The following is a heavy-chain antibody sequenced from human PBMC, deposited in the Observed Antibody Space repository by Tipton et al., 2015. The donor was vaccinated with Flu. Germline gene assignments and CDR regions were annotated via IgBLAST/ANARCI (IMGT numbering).Heavy chain of an antibody. D-gene: IGHD3-10*02. CDR3: ARLSFYDVDLKNFYFED. Sequence: TLSLTCTVSGGSVNSYFWSWIRQPPGKGLEWIGGISYSGNTYYNPSLKSRVVISVDTSKNQFSLKLTSVTAADTAIYYCARLSFYDVDLKNFYFEDWGQGTLVTVS. J-gene: IGHJ4*02. V-gene: IGHV4-59*05. CDR2: ISYSGNT. CDR1: GGSVNSYF.